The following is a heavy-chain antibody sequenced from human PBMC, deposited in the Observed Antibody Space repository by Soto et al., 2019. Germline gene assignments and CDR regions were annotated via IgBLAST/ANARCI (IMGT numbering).Heavy chain of an antibody. V-gene: IGHV3-23*01. D-gene: IGHD2-2*01. CDR2: ISGSGGTR. CDR3: AKDPYPVVVVPAANGMDV. CDR1: GLTFSRYA. J-gene: IGHJ6*02. Sequence: EVQLLGSGGGLIQPGGSLRLSCAASGLTFSRYAMNWVRQGPGKGLEWVSVISGSGGTRYYADSVKGRFTISRDNSKGILYLQMNSLRADDTAVYYCAKDPYPVVVVPAANGMDVWGQGTTVTVSS.